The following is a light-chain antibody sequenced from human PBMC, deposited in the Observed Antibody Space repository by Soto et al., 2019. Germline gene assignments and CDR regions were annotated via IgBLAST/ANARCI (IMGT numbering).Light chain of an antibody. CDR1: SSDVGGYNY. Sequence: QSALTQPASVSGSPGQSITISCTGTSSDVGGYNYVSWYQQHPGKAPKLMIYEVSNRPSGVSYRFSGSKSGNTASLTISGLQAEDEADYYWSSYTTTNTYVFGTGTKVTVL. V-gene: IGLV2-14*01. J-gene: IGLJ1*01. CDR2: EVS. CDR3: SSYTTTNTYV.